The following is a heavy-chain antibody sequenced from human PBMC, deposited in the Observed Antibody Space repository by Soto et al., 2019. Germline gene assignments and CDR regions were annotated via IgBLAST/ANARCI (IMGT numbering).Heavy chain of an antibody. D-gene: IGHD6-6*01. CDR1: GGTFSSYA. CDR2: IIPIFGTA. Sequence: SVKVSCKASGGTFSSYAISWVRQAPGQGLEWVGGIIPIFGTANYAQKFQGRVTITADESTSTAYMELSSLRSEDTAVYYCAREVGTSIAVNHNYYYGMDVWGQGTTVTVSS. V-gene: IGHV1-69*13. CDR3: AREVGTSIAVNHNYYYGMDV. J-gene: IGHJ6*02.